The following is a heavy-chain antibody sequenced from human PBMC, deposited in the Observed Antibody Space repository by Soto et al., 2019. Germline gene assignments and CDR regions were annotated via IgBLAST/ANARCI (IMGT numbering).Heavy chain of an antibody. Sequence: ASVKVSCKASGGTFSSYTISWVRQAPGQGLEWMGRIIPILGIANYAQKFQGRVTITADKSTSTAYMELSSLRSEDTAVYYCARIALGYCSSTSCYSHWFDPWGQGTLVTVSS. CDR1: GGTFSSYT. J-gene: IGHJ5*02. CDR3: ARIALGYCSSTSCYSHWFDP. CDR2: IIPILGIA. V-gene: IGHV1-69*02. D-gene: IGHD2-2*01.